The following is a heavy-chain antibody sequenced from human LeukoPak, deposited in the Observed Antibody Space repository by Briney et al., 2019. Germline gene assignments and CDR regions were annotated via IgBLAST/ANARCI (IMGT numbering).Heavy chain of an antibody. D-gene: IGHD6-13*01. Sequence: GGSLRLSCAASGFTFRNYTMTWVRQAPGKGLEWVSAISGSGGSTYYADSVKGRFTISRDNSKNTLYLQMNSLRAEDTAVYYCANTRIAGYGRDFDYWGQGTLVTVSS. CDR2: ISGSGGST. CDR1: GFTFRNYT. V-gene: IGHV3-23*01. CDR3: ANTRIAGYGRDFDY. J-gene: IGHJ4*02.